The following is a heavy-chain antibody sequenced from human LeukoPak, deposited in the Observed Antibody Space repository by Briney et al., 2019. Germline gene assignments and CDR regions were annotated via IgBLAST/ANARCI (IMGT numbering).Heavy chain of an antibody. CDR1: GFTFSHFG. J-gene: IGHJ4*02. CDR3: AKDPGGEVLPDY. CDR2: IRYDGAKK. Sequence: TGTSLRLSCEASGFTFSHFGMHWVRQPPGKGLEWVSFIRYDGAKKSYADSVKGRFTISRDNSKNTLYLQMNSLRAEDTAVYYCAKDPGGEVLPDYWGQGTLVTVSS. D-gene: IGHD1-26*01. V-gene: IGHV3-30*02.